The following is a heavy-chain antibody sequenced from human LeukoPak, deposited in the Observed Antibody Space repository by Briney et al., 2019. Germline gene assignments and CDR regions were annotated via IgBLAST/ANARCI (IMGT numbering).Heavy chain of an antibody. V-gene: IGHV3-30-3*01. CDR2: ISYDGSNK. CDR1: GFTFSSYA. CDR3: ARDRGYTSGWVFDY. Sequence: GGSLRLSCAASGFTFSSYAMHWVRQAPGKGLEWVAVISYDGSNKYYADSVKGRFTISRDNSKNTLYLQMNSLRPEDTALYYCARDRGYTSGWVFDYWGQGTLVTVSS. D-gene: IGHD6-19*01. J-gene: IGHJ4*02.